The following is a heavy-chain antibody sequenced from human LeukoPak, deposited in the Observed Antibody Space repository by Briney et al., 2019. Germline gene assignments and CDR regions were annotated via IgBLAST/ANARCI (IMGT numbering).Heavy chain of an antibody. D-gene: IGHD3-10*01. CDR3: ARPSNYYGSGSYGY. V-gene: IGHV4-39*01. J-gene: IGHJ4*02. Sequence: SETLSLTCTVSGGSISSSSYYWGWIRQPPGKGLEWIGSIYYSGSTYYNPSLKSRVTISVDTSKNQFSLKLSSVTVADTAVYYCARPSNYYGSGSYGYWGQGTLVTVSS. CDR1: GGSISSSSYY. CDR2: IYYSGST.